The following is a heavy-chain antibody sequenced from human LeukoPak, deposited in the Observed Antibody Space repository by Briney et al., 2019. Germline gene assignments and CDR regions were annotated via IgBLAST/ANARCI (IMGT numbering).Heavy chain of an antibody. CDR1: GYTFTGYY. J-gene: IGHJ5*02. CDR2: INPNSGGT. CDR3: ARERYYGSGSYGDNWFDP. D-gene: IGHD3-10*01. V-gene: IGHV1-2*02. Sequence: ASVKASCKASGYTFTGYYMHWVRQAPGQGLEWMGWINPNSGGTNYAQKFQGRVTMTRDTSISTAYMELSRLRSDDTAVYYCARERYYGSGSYGDNWFDPWGQGTLVTVSS.